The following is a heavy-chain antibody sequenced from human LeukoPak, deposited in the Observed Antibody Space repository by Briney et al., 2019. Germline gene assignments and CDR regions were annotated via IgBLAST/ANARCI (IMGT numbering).Heavy chain of an antibody. J-gene: IGHJ5*02. V-gene: IGHV1-18*01. CDR2: INACNGNT. Sequence: ASVKVSCKTSGYNFNKYIISWVRQAPGQGLEWVGLINACNGNTAYAQKVQGRVTLTTDTSTSTAYMELRSLRFDDTAVYYCAREVLMMGFVPWGQGTLVTVSS. CDR3: AREVLMMGFVP. CDR1: GYNFNKYI. D-gene: IGHD3-16*01.